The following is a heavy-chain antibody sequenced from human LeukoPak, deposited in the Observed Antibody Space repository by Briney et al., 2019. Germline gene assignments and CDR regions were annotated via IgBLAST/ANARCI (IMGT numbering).Heavy chain of an antibody. J-gene: IGHJ4*02. Sequence: GGSLRLSCAASGFTVSSNYMSWVRQAPGKGLEWVAFIRYDGSNKYYADSVKGRFTISRDNSKNTLYLQMNSLRAEDTAVYYCAKDGYDILTGYYRGYYFDYWGQGTLVTVSS. CDR1: GFTVSSNY. CDR2: IRYDGSNK. D-gene: IGHD3-9*01. V-gene: IGHV3-30*02. CDR3: AKDGYDILTGYYRGYYFDY.